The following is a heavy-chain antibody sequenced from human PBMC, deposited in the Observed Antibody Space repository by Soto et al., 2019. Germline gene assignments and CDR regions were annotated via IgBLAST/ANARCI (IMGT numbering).Heavy chain of an antibody. CDR2: IKQDGSEK. CDR3: VSGIEEGSFDY. V-gene: IGHV3-7*01. D-gene: IGHD1-26*01. Sequence: EVQLVESGGDLVQPGGSLRLSCAASGFTLSTYWMSWVRQAPGKGLEWVANIKQDGSEKYYVDSVKGRFTISNDNAKNSLFLQMNSLRVEDTAVYYCVSGIEEGSFDYWGQGTIVTVSS. CDR1: GFTLSTYW. J-gene: IGHJ4*02.